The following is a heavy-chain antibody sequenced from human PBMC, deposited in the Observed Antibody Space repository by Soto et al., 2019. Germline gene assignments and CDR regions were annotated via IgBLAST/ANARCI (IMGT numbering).Heavy chain of an antibody. J-gene: IGHJ3*02. V-gene: IGHV1-18*01. D-gene: IGHD1-26*01. CDR1: GYTFSSYG. CDR3: ARDFSSGSEWDDASDM. Sequence: QVQLVQSGAEVKKPGASVKVSCQAYGYTFSSYGISWVRQAPGQGREWMGWISAYNGNTKYAQKYQGRVTMTTDTSTSTAYMELRSLRSDDTAVYYCARDFSSGSEWDDASDMWGQGTMVTVSS. CDR2: ISAYNGNT.